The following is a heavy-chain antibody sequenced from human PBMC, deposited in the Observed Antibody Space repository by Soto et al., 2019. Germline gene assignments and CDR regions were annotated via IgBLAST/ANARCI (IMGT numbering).Heavy chain of an antibody. CDR1: GFTVSSSF. CDR3: ARDPECTRGVAFDI. J-gene: IGHJ3*02. V-gene: IGHV3-53*01. Sequence: GVSLRLSCAASGFTVSSSFMAWVRQAPGKGLELVSVIYTDLRTYYADSVKGRFTISRDDSKNKVYLQMNSMRADDTALYSCARDPECTRGVAFDIWRKATMGTVS. CDR2: IYTDLRT.